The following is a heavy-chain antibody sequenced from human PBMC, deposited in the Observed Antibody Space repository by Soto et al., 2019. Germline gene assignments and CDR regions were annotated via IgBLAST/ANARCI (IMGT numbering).Heavy chain of an antibody. Sequence: QVLLQESGPGLVKPSETLSLTCTVSGASISSYYWSWIRQPAGKGLEWIGRIYTSATTNYNPSLKSRLTMSLDTSKNQFSLKLTSVTAADTVVYYCARGASRFDPWGQGTLVTVSS. V-gene: IGHV4-4*07. CDR3: ARGASRFDP. J-gene: IGHJ5*02. CDR1: GASISSYY. CDR2: IYTSATT.